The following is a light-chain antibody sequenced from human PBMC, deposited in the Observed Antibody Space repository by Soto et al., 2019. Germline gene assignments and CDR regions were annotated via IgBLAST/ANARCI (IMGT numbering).Light chain of an antibody. CDR3: QQYESYSPWT. CDR1: QSISSW. J-gene: IGKJ1*01. V-gene: IGKV1-5*01. Sequence: DIHMTQSPSALSSSVGDRATITFLGSQSISSWLAWYQQKPGKAPKLLIYDASTLQSGVPSRYSGSGSGTEFTLTISNLQPDDFATYYCQQYESYSPWTFGQGTKVDIK. CDR2: DAS.